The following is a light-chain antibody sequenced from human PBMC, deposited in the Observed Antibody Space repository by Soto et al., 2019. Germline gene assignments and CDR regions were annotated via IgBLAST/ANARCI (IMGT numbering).Light chain of an antibody. CDR1: HDISSY. CDR2: TTS. J-gene: IGKJ5*01. V-gene: IGKV1-39*01. CDR3: QQAYSEPVT. Sequence: DIQMTQSPSALSASVGDRVTITCRASHDISSYLNWYQQRPGEAPHVLIYTTSTLQSGVPSRFSGSGFGTDFTLTISTLQPEDFAVYYCQQAYSEPVTFGQGTRLEI.